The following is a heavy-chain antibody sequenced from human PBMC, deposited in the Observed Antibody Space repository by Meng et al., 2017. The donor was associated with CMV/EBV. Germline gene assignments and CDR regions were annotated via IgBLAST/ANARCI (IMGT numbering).Heavy chain of an antibody. CDR3: ARVKATVGEIVD. D-gene: IGHD3-16*01. V-gene: IGHV4-59*01. CDR2: IYYSGST. Sequence: GSLRLSCTVSGGSISSYYWSWIRQPPGKGLEWIGYIYYSGSTNYNPSLKSRVTISVDTSKNHFSLKLTSVTAADTAVHYCARVKATVGEIVDWGQGTLVTVSS. CDR1: GGSISSYY. J-gene: IGHJ4*02.